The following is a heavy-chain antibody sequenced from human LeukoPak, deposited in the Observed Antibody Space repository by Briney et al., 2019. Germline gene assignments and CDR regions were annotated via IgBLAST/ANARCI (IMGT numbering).Heavy chain of an antibody. CDR3: AKDLAYFDWPNAFDI. V-gene: IGHV3-23*01. Sequence: GGSLRLSCAASGFTFSSYNMNWVRQAPGKGLEWVSAISGSGGSTYYAVSVNGRFTISRDNSKNTLYLQMNSLRAEDMAVYYCAKDLAYFDWPNAFDIWGQGTMVTVSS. D-gene: IGHD3-9*01. J-gene: IGHJ3*02. CDR2: ISGSGGST. CDR1: GFTFSSYN.